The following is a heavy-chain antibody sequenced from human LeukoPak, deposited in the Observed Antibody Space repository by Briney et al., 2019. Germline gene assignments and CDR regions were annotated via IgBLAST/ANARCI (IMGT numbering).Heavy chain of an antibody. D-gene: IGHD3-22*01. V-gene: IGHV4-30-2*01. Sequence: SETLSLTCTVSGDSISSGGYSWSWIRQPPGKGLEWIGYIYHIGYISQSGNIYQNPSLKSRVTISLDTSRNQFSLKLSSVTAADTAVYYCARSPLAFYDSSGYPRVWFDPWGQGTWSPSPQ. CDR1: GDSISSGGYS. CDR2: ISQSGNI. J-gene: IGHJ5*02. CDR3: ARSPLAFYDSSGYPRVWFDP.